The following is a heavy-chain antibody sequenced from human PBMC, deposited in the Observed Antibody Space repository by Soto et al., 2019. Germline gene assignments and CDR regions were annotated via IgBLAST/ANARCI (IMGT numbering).Heavy chain of an antibody. CDR2: INDSGST. CDR1: GGSFSGNY. V-gene: IGHV4-34*01. CDR3: ARGLVVWFGELSRRGGYDYYRDV. Sequence: QVQLQQWGAGLLKPSETLSLTCAVYGGSFSGNYWGWIRQPPGKGLEWIGEINDSGSTNHTPSLKSRGVVLVETPKHQCALKRSAGTAADTAADYCARGLVVWFGELSRRGGYDYYRDVWGKGTTVTVSS. D-gene: IGHD3-10*01. J-gene: IGHJ6*03.